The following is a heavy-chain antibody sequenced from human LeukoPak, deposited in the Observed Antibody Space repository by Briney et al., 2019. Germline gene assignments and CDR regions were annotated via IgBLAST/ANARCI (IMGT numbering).Heavy chain of an antibody. CDR2: INSYGSST. J-gene: IGHJ3*02. V-gene: IGHV3-74*01. Sequence: GGSLRLSCAASGFTFSSYWMHWVRQAPGKWLVWVSRINSYGSSTSYADSVKGRFTIHRDNAKNTLYLQMNSLRAEDTAVYYCARKGLVGPSAFDIWGQGTMVTVSS. CDR1: GFTFSSYW. D-gene: IGHD2-2*01. CDR3: ARKGLVGPSAFDI.